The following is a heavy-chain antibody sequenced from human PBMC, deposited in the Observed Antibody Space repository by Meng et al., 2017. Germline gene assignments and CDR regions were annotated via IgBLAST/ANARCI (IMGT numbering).Heavy chain of an antibody. Sequence: VQLQQWAAALLKPSETLALTWAVYGGSFSGYYWSWIRQPPGKGLEWIGEINHSGSTNYNPSLKSRVTISVDTSKNQFSLKLSSVTAADTAVYYCARGSAHIAVASSWFDPWGQGTLVTVSS. V-gene: IGHV4-34*01. CDR1: GGSFSGYY. J-gene: IGHJ5*02. D-gene: IGHD6-19*01. CDR3: ARGSAHIAVASSWFDP. CDR2: INHSGST.